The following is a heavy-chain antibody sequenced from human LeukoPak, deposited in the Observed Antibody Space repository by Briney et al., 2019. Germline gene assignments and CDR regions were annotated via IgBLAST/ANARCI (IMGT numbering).Heavy chain of an antibody. V-gene: IGHV3-21*01. CDR2: VSSSSTSI. Sequence: GGSLRLSCAVSGFPFSSYSMNWVRQAPGKGLEWVSSVSSSSTSIYYADSVKGRFTISRDNAKSSLYLQMNSLRAEDTAVYYCAAYYYGSGSRALDYWGQGTLVTVSS. CDR3: AAYYYGSGSRALDY. J-gene: IGHJ4*02. D-gene: IGHD3-10*01. CDR1: GFPFSSYS.